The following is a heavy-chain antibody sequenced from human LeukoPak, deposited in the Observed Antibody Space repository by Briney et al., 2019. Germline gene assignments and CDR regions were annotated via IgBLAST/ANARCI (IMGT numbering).Heavy chain of an antibody. Sequence: GGSLRLSCAASGFNFSCCAMNWVRQAPGKGLEWVSTIRHNGGTTYYADSVKGRFAISRDNSKNTLDLQMNSLRTEDTAIYYCAKEVPGSPGLGYWAQGTLVTVSS. CDR1: GFNFSCCA. D-gene: IGHD1-26*01. CDR2: IRHNGGTT. J-gene: IGHJ4*02. CDR3: AKEVPGSPGLGY. V-gene: IGHV3-23*01.